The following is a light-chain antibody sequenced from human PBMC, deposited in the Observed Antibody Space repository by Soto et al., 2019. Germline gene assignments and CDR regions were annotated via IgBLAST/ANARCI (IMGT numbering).Light chain of an antibody. CDR3: QQSYSTPIT. V-gene: IGKV4-1*01. CDR2: WAS. CDR1: QSVLFSSNNKNY. J-gene: IGKJ5*01. Sequence: DIVMTQSPDSLAVSLGERATINCKSSQSVLFSSNNKNYLAWYQQKPGQPPKLLIYWASTRESGVPNRFSGSGSGKDFTLTISSLQAEDGAVYYCQQSYSTPITFGQGTRLEIK.